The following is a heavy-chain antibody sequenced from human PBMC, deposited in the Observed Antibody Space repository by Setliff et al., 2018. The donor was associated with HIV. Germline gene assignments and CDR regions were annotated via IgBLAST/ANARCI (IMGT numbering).Heavy chain of an antibody. J-gene: IGHJ4*02. CDR3: ARDGLLVAGIRFDY. CDR2: IIPAFGTA. V-gene: IGHV1-69*13. CDR1: GYTFTSYG. D-gene: IGHD6-19*01. Sequence: SVKVSCKASGYTFTSYGISWVRQAPGQGLEWMGGIIPAFGTANYAQKFQGRVTITADESTGTAYMELSSLRSEDTAVYYCARDGLLVAGIRFDYWGQGTLVTVSS.